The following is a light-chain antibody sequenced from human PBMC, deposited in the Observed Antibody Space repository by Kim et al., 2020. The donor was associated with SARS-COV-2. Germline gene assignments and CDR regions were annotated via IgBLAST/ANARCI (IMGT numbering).Light chain of an antibody. V-gene: IGKV3-20*01. CDR3: QQYGSSPPIT. CDR1: QSVSSSY. Sequence: PGERATLSCRASQSVSSSYLAWYQQKPGQAPRLLIYGASSRATDIPDRFSGSGSGTDFTLTISRLEPEDFTVYYCQQYGSSPPITFGHGTRLEIK. J-gene: IGKJ5*01. CDR2: GAS.